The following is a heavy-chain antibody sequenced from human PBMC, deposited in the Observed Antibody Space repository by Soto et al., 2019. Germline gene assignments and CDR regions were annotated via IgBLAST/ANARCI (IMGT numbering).Heavy chain of an antibody. CDR2: IDPSDSYT. CDR3: ARGSAPRPAADY. J-gene: IGHJ4*02. Sequence: GESLKISCKGSGYSFTSYWISWVRQMPGKGLEWMWRIDPSDSYTNYSPSFQGHVTISADKSISTAYLQWSSLKASDTAMYYCARGSAPRPAADYLSQGALVTVSS. V-gene: IGHV5-10-1*01. D-gene: IGHD2-15*01. CDR1: GYSFTSYW.